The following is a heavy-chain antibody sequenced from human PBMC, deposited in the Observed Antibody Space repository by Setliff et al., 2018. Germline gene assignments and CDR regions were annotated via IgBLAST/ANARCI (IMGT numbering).Heavy chain of an antibody. CDR1: GASIRQTSYF. D-gene: IGHD6-19*01. CDR3: ARTRGSSGWLNWFDP. CDR2: IYITGNP. Sequence: PSETLSLTCAVSGASIRQTSYFWTWVRQPAGKGLEWIGHIYITGNPNVNPSLKSRVAMSLDNSGNQFSLKLSSVTAADTAVYYCARTRGSSGWLNWFDPWGQGTLVTVSS. V-gene: IGHV4-61*09. J-gene: IGHJ5*02.